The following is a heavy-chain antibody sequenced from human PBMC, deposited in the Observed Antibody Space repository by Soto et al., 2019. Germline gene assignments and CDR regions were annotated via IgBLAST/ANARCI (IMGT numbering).Heavy chain of an antibody. CDR2: IYYSGST. Sequence: SETLSLTCTVSGGSISSSSYFWGWIRQPPGKGLEWIGSIYYSGSTYYNPCLNSRVTISVDTSKNQFSLKLSSLTAADTAVYYCARLVKSPGYCIYDDSSGYYYLFDYWGQGTLVTF. J-gene: IGHJ4*02. D-gene: IGHD3-22*01. CDR3: ARLVKSPGYCIYDDSSGYYYLFDY. CDR1: GGSISSSSYF. V-gene: IGHV4-39*01.